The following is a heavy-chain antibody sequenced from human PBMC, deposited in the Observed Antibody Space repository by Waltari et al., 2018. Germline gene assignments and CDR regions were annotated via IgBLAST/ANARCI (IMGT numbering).Heavy chain of an antibody. Sequence: QVQLVQSGAEVKKPGSSVKVSCKASGGTFSSYAISWVRQAPGQGLEGLGRIIPILGIANYAQKFQGRVTITADKSPGTAYVELGSLRSGDTAVYYWAEDRWELLPSGMDVWGQGTTVTVSS. CDR1: GGTFSSYA. CDR2: IIPILGIA. D-gene: IGHD1-26*01. V-gene: IGHV1-69*09. J-gene: IGHJ6*02. CDR3: AEDRWELLPSGMDV.